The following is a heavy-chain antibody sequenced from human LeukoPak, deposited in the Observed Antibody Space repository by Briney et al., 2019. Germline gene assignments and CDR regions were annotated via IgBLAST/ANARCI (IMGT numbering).Heavy chain of an antibody. CDR1: RFTFSSYS. CDR2: ISSSGSYI. D-gene: IGHD2-2*01. CDR3: ASRVVPAAMSSDY. V-gene: IGHV3-21*01. Sequence: GGSLRLSCAASRFTFSSYSMNWVRQAPGKGLEWVSSISSSGSYIYYADSVKGRFTISRDNSKNTLYLQMNSLRAEDTAVYYCASRVVPAAMSSDYWGQGTLVTVSS. J-gene: IGHJ4*02.